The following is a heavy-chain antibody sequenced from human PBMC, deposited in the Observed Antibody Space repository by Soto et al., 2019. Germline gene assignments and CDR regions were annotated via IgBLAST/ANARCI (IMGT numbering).Heavy chain of an antibody. D-gene: IGHD3-3*01. CDR2: IVVGSGNT. V-gene: IGHV1-58*01. Sequence: SVKVSCKASGFTFTSSAVQWVRQARGQRLEWIGWIVVGSGNTDYAQKFQERVTITRDMSTSTAYMELSSLRSEDTAVYYCAAERGGDFWSGYYKDYYGMDVWGQGTTVTVSS. J-gene: IGHJ6*02. CDR3: AAERGGDFWSGYYKDYYGMDV. CDR1: GFTFTSSA.